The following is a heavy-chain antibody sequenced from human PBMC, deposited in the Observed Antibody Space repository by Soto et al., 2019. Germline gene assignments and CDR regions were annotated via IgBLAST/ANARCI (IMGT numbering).Heavy chain of an antibody. CDR1: GGSISSSSYY. D-gene: IGHD5-12*01. CDR2: IYYSGST. J-gene: IGHJ6*02. CDR3: ARHQPQMATILPYYYYGMDV. Sequence: SETLSLTCTVSGGSISSSSYYWGWIRQPPGKGLERIGSIYYSGSTYYNPSLKSRVTISVDTSKNQFSLKLSSVTAADTAVYYCARHQPQMATILPYYYYGMDVWGQGTTVTVSS. V-gene: IGHV4-39*01.